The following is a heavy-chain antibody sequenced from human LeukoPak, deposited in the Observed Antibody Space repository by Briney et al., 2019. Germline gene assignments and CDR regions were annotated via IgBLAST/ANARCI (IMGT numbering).Heavy chain of an antibody. CDR3: ARGRSIAARPISYYFDY. Sequence: TSETLSLTCAVYGGSFSGYYWSWIRQPPGKGLEWIGEINHSGSTNYNPSLKSRVTISVDTSKNQFSLKLSSVTAADTAVYYCARGRSIAARPISYYFDYWGQGTLVTVSS. CDR1: GGSFSGYY. J-gene: IGHJ4*02. CDR2: INHSGST. V-gene: IGHV4-34*01. D-gene: IGHD6-6*01.